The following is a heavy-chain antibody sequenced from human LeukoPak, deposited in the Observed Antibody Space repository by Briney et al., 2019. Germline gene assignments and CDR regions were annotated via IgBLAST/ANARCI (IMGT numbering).Heavy chain of an antibody. Sequence: ASVKVSCKVSGYTLTELSMHWVRQAPGKGLEWMGGFDPEDGETIFAQKFQGRVTMTEDTSTDTAYMELSSLRSEDTAVYYCATYYDYVWVFDCWGQGTLVTVSS. CDR2: FDPEDGET. CDR3: ATYYDYVWVFDC. CDR1: GYTLTELS. V-gene: IGHV1-24*01. J-gene: IGHJ4*02. D-gene: IGHD3-16*01.